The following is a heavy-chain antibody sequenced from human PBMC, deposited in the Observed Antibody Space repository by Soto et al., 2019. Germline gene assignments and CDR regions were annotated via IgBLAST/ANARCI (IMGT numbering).Heavy chain of an antibody. CDR3: TTGGRGY. V-gene: IGHV3-15*07. CDR2: VKSNADGGTI. D-gene: IGHD3-10*01. J-gene: IGHJ4*02. Sequence: GGSLRLSCAASGFTPSDTWMNWIRQAPGKGLEWVGRVKSNADGGTIDYAAPVKDRFTISRDDSKSTLYLQMDSLKTEDTALYYCTTGGRGYWGQGTLVTVSS. CDR1: GFTPSDTW.